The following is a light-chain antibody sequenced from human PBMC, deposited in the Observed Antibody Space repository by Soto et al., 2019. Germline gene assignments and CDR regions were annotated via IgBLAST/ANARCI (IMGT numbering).Light chain of an antibody. Sequence: QSALTQPASVSGAPGQTVAISCTGTSSGIGVYPDVSWYQQHPAKAPKLIIYEVTNRPYGITSRFSGSNSQNTASLTISGLQAEDEADYYCSSYSATNTLVFGSGTKLTVL. V-gene: IGLV2-14*01. CDR2: EVT. CDR1: SSGIGVYPD. CDR3: SSYSATNTLV. J-gene: IGLJ1*01.